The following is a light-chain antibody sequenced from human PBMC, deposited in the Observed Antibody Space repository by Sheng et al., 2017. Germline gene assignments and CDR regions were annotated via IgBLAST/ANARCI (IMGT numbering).Light chain of an antibody. J-gene: IGLJ2*01. CDR3: SSYSSSSALDVV. CDR1: SSDIGDFNS. Sequence: QSALTQPASVSGSPGQSITISCTGTSSDIGDFNSVSWYQQHPGKVPKLVIYDVTNRPSGVSNRFSGSKSGNTASLTISGLQAVDEADYYCSSYSSSSALDVVFGGGTKLTVL. CDR2: DVT. V-gene: IGLV2-14*03.